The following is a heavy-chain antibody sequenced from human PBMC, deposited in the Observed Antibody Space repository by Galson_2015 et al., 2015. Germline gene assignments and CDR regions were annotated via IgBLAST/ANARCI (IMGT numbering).Heavy chain of an antibody. Sequence: ETLSLTCAVYGGSFSGYYWSWLRRPPGKGLEWIGEINQGGRTNYNPSLKSRVPISVETAKNQSSLSLGSVPAADTAVYYSARGRRYGSGVSCDKVFDYWGQGTLVTVSS. V-gene: IGHV4-34*01. CDR2: INQGGRT. CDR3: ARGRRYGSGVSCDKVFDY. CDR1: GGSFSGYY. D-gene: IGHD2-15*01. J-gene: IGHJ4*02.